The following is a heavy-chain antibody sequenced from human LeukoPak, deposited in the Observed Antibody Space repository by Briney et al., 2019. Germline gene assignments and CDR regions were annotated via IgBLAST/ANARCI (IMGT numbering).Heavy chain of an antibody. D-gene: IGHD1-26*01. CDR2: ISHSGST. V-gene: IGHV4-34*01. Sequence: SETLSLTCAVYGGSFSGYYWSWIRQPPGKGLEWIGEISHSGSTNYNPSLKSRVTISVDTSKNQFSLKLSSVTAADTAVYYCARDGGSYGGQYAFDIWGQGTMVTVSS. J-gene: IGHJ3*02. CDR1: GGSFSGYY. CDR3: ARDGGSYGGQYAFDI.